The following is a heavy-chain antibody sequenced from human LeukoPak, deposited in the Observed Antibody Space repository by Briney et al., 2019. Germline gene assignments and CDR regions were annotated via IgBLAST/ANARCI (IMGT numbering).Heavy chain of an antibody. V-gene: IGHV3-7*01. CDR1: GFNFTISW. CDR2: IKQDGSEK. Sequence: PGGSLRLSCIASGFNFTISWMSWVRQAPGKGLEWVANIKQDGSEKYYVDSVKGRFTISRDNAKNSLYLQMNSLRAEDTAVYYCAGEDYWGQGTLVTVSS. J-gene: IGHJ4*02. CDR3: AGEDY.